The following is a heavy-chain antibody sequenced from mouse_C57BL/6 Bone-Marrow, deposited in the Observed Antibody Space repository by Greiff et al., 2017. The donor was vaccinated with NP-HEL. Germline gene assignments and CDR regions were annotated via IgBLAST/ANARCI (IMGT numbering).Heavy chain of an antibody. CDR1: GYTFTSYD. CDR3: ARDFITTGRDFDY. D-gene: IGHD1-1*01. CDR2: IYPRDGST. J-gene: IGHJ2*01. V-gene: IGHV1-85*01. Sequence: VQLQQSGPELVKPGASVKLSCKASGYTFTSYDINWVKQRPGQGLEWIGWIYPRDGSTKYNEKFKGQATLTVDTSSSTAYMELHSLTSEDSAVYFCARDFITTGRDFDYWGQGTTLTVSS.